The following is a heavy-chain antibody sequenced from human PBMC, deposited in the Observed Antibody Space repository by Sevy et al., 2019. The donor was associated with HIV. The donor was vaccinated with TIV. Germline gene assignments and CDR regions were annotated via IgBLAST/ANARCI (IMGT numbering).Heavy chain of an antibody. CDR2: IKQDGSEK. Sequence: GGSLRLSCAASGFTFSSYWMSWVRQAPGKGLEWVANIKQDGSEKYYVDSVKGRFTISRDNAKNSLYLQMNSLRAEDTAVYYCAREVHPLIVGATDYYYGMDVWGQWTTVTVSS. J-gene: IGHJ6*02. CDR3: AREVHPLIVGATDYYYGMDV. V-gene: IGHV3-7*01. CDR1: GFTFSSYW. D-gene: IGHD1-26*01.